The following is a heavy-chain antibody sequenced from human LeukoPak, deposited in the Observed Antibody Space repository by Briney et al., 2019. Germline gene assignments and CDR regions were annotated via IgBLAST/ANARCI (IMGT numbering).Heavy chain of an antibody. CDR3: ARVGYCSGGSCIEGWFDP. V-gene: IGHV4-30-2*01. CDR1: GGSFSGYY. D-gene: IGHD2-15*01. CDR2: IYHSGST. Sequence: SETLSLTCAVYGGSFSGYYWSWIRQPPGKGLEWIGYIYHSGSTYYNPSLKSRVTISVDRSKNQFSLKLSSVTAADTAVYYCARVGYCSGGSCIEGWFDPWGQGTLVTVSS. J-gene: IGHJ5*02.